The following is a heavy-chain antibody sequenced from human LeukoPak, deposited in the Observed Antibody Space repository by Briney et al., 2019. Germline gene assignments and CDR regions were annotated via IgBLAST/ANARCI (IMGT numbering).Heavy chain of an antibody. J-gene: IGHJ4*02. V-gene: IGHV1-18*01. CDR2: ISAYNGNT. D-gene: IGHD3-10*01. CDR3: ARNRDYYGSGSQYYFDY. Sequence: ASVKVSCKASGYTFTSYGISWVRQAPGQGLEWTGWISAYNGNTNYAQKLQGRVTMTTDTSTSTAYMELRSLRSDDTAVYYCARNRDYYGSGSQYYFDYWGQGTLVTVSS. CDR1: GYTFTSYG.